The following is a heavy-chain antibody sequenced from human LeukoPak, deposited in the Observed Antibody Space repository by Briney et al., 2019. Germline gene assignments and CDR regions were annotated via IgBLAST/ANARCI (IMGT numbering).Heavy chain of an antibody. CDR2: IYYSGST. V-gene: IGHV4-59*01. CDR1: GGSISSYC. J-gene: IGHJ6*02. D-gene: IGHD3-22*01. Sequence: SETLSLTCTVSGGSISSYCWRWIRQPPGKGLEWVGYIYYSGSTNSNPSLKSRVTISLDTSKNQFSLKLSSVTAADTAVYYCARGRYYDSSGYYSAYYYGMDVWGQGTTVTVSS. CDR3: ARGRYYDSSGYYSAYYYGMDV.